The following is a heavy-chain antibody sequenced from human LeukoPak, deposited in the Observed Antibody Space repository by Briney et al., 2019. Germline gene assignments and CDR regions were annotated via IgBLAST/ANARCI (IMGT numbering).Heavy chain of an antibody. CDR2: IYPGDSDT. CDR1: GYRFDAYW. D-gene: IGHD2-8*01. V-gene: IGHV5-51*01. J-gene: IGHJ4*02. Sequence: HGESLKISCQGSGYRFDAYWIARVRQMPGKGLEWMGIIYPGDSDTKYSPSFRGQITITADKSINTAHLRWSSLKTSDTAMYYCARAYYCASGGCKLEYWGQGTQVTVSS. CDR3: ARAYYCASGGCKLEY.